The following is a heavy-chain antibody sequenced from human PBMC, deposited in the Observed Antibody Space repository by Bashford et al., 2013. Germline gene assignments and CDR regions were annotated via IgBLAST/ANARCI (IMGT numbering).Heavy chain of an antibody. CDR2: IVHSGST. CDR3: ARQGRAWLTGAFDI. V-gene: IGHV4-34*12. D-gene: IGHD3-10*01. CDR1: VGPSVITT. J-gene: IGHJ3*02. Sequence: ETLSLTCAVYVGPSVITTGAGSASPHGKGLEWIGKIVHSGSTNYNPSLRSRVTMSVDTSKNQFSLKLSSVTAADTAVYYCARQGRAWLTGAFDIWGQGTMVTVSS.